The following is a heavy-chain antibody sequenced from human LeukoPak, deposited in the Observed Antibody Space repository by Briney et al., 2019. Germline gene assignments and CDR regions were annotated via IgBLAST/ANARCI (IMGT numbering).Heavy chain of an antibody. Sequence: PSETLSLTCTVSGGSISSYYWSWIRQPPGKGLEWIGYIYYSGSTNYNPSLKSRVTISADTSKNQFSLKLSSVTAADTAIYYCARHEGYYHDSSGPNYAFDIWGRGTMVTVSS. CDR2: IYYSGST. CDR3: ARHEGYYHDSSGPNYAFDI. D-gene: IGHD3-22*01. J-gene: IGHJ3*02. CDR1: GGSISSYY. V-gene: IGHV4-59*08.